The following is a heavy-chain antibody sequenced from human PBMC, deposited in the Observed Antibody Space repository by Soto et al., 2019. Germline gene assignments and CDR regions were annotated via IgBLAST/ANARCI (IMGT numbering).Heavy chain of an antibody. J-gene: IGHJ6*03. CDR3: ARDSMTTSGGHTVDYYNYMDV. V-gene: IGHV4-31*03. Sequence: QVQLQESGPGLVKPSQTLSLTCTVSGGSISSGGYYWTWIRQHPGKGLEWIGYIYNSRSAYYNPSLKSRVTISVDTSKNQFSLDLSSVTAADTAVYYCARDSMTTSGGHTVDYYNYMDVWGKGTTVTVSS. CDR1: GGSISSGGYY. D-gene: IGHD3-16*01. CDR2: IYNSRSA.